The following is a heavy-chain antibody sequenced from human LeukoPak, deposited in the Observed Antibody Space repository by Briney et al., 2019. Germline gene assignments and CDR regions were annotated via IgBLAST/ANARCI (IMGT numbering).Heavy chain of an antibody. J-gene: IGHJ3*02. CDR3: ARDRATVDDYVWGSYRHDAFDI. CDR2: INWNGGST. Sequence: GGSLRLSCAASGFTFDDYGMSWVRQAPGKGLEWVSGINWNGGSTGYADSVKGRFTISRDNAKNSLYLQMNSLGAEDTALYYCARDRATVDDYVWGSYRHDAFDIWGQGTMVTVSS. V-gene: IGHV3-20*04. CDR1: GFTFDDYG. D-gene: IGHD3-16*02.